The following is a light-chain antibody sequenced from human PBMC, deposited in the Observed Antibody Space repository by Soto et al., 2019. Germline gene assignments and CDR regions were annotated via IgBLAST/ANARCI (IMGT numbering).Light chain of an antibody. CDR1: SSDVGAYNY. V-gene: IGLV2-14*01. CDR2: EVN. J-gene: IGLJ3*02. Sequence: LTQPASVSGSPGQPITISCTGTSSDVGAYNYVSWYQLHPGKAPKLMIYEVNNRPSGVSHRFSGSKSGNTASLTFSGLQPEDEADYYCSSYASSGAVVFGGGTKVTVL. CDR3: SSYASSGAVV.